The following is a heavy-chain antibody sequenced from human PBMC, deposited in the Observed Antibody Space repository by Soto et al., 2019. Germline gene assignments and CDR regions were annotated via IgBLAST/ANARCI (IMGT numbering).Heavy chain of an antibody. CDR2: ISPYNGKT. V-gene: IGHV1-18*01. D-gene: IGHD3-22*01. J-gene: IGHJ5*02. CDR1: GYTFTSYG. CDR3: AADRYYDSSGYYNWFDP. Sequence: GASVKVSCKASGYTFTSYGISWVRQAPGQGLEWMGWISPYNGKTNHAQKLQERVTITRDMSTSTAYMELSRLRAEDTAVYYCAADRYYDSSGYYNWFDPWGQGTLVTVSS.